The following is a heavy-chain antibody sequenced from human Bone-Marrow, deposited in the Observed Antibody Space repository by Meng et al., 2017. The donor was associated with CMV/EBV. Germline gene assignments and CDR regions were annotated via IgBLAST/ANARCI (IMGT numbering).Heavy chain of an antibody. CDR2: INWNGGST. CDR1: GFTFDDYD. Sequence: GESLKISCAASGFTFDDYDMSWVRLAPGKGLEWVSGINWNGGSTDYADSVKGRFTISRDSARNSLYLQMNSLRAEDTAVYYCARVRLKPTAFFDYWGQGTLVTVSS. CDR3: ARVRLKPTAFFDY. V-gene: IGHV3-20*04. D-gene: IGHD5-18*01. J-gene: IGHJ4*02.